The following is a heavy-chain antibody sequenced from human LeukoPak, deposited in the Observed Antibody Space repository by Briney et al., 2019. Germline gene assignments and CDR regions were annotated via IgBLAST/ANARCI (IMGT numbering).Heavy chain of an antibody. CDR3: ASLTGSSTSGLDY. D-gene: IGHD2-2*01. CDR2: IYHSGST. Sequence: KPSETLSLTCAVSGGSISSSNWWSWVRQPPGKGLEWIGEIYHSGSTNYNPSLKSRVTISVDKSKNQFSLKLSSVTAADTAVYYCASLTGSSTSGLDYWGQGTLVTVSS. CDR1: GGSISSSNW. J-gene: IGHJ4*02. V-gene: IGHV4-4*02.